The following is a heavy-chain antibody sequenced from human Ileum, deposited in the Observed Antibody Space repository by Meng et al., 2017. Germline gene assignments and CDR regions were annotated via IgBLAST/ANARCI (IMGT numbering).Heavy chain of an antibody. CDR3: ARYYYNSGDNWFDP. CDR2: INHSGST. CDR1: GYSISSGYY. Sequence: SETLSLTCTVSGYSISSGYYWVWIRQPPGKGLEWIATINHSGSTYYNPSLKSRVTISVDTSQNQFSLKLSSVTAADTAVYCCARYYYNSGDNWFDPWGQGTLVTVSS. V-gene: IGHV4-38-2*02. D-gene: IGHD3-10*01. J-gene: IGHJ5*02.